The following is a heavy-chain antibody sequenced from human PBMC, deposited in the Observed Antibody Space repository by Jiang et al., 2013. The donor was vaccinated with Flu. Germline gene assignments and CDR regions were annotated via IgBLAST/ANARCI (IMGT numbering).Heavy chain of an antibody. Sequence: QLVESGGGLEXPGGSLRLSCAASGFTFSNFAMSWVRHVSGKGLEWVSGISADGGSTFYADSVKGRFTISRDNSRNTLSLQMDSLRVEDTALYFCAKDYFWAGKLDFWGQGTSVTVSS. D-gene: IGHD3/OR15-3a*01. V-gene: IGHV3-23*04. CDR3: AKDYFWAGKLDF. CDR2: ISADGGST. J-gene: IGHJ4*02. CDR1: GFTFSNFA.